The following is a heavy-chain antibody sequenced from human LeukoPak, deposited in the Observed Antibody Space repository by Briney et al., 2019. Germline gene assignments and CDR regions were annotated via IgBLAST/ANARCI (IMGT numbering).Heavy chain of an antibody. J-gene: IGHJ4*02. CDR1: GYTFTGYY. Sequence: EASVKVSCKASGYTFTGYYMHWVRQAPGQGLEWMGIINPSGGSTSYAQKFQGRVTMTRDTSTSTVYMELSSLRSEDTAVYYCARGWGIEIVLMVYATDYWGQGTLVTVSS. CDR3: ARGWGIEIVLMVYATDY. V-gene: IGHV1-46*01. CDR2: INPSGGST. D-gene: IGHD2-8*01.